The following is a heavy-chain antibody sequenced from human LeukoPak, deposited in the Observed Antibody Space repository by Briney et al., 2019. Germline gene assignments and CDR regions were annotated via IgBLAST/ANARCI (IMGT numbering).Heavy chain of an antibody. CDR1: GFTFSSYE. V-gene: IGHV3-48*03. CDR3: ARVSWLLSPPDY. Sequence: GGSLRLSCAASGFTFSSYEMKWVRQAPGKGLEWVSYISSSGSTIYYADSVKGRFTISRDNAKNSLYLQMNSLRAEDTAVYYCARVSWLLSPPDYWGQGTLVTVSS. D-gene: IGHD2-2*01. CDR2: ISSSGSTI. J-gene: IGHJ4*02.